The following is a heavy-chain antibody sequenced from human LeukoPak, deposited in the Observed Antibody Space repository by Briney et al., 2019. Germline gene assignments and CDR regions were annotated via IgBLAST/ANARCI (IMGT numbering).Heavy chain of an antibody. D-gene: IGHD3-16*01. Sequence: ASVKVSCKASGYTFTSYDINWVRQATGQGLEWMGWTNPNSGNTGYAQKFQGRVTLTRNTSISTAYMELSSLRSEDTAVYYCARGRGGPFYNFYGMDVWGQGPRSPSP. V-gene: IGHV1-8*01. CDR1: GYTFTSYD. CDR2: TNPNSGNT. J-gene: IGHJ6*02. CDR3: ARGRGGPFYNFYGMDV.